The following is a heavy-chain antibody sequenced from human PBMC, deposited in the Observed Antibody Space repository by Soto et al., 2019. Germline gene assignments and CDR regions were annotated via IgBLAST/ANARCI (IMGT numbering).Heavy chain of an antibody. V-gene: IGHV3-21*01. CDR3: VRPAVPGANWFYR. D-gene: IGHD6-19*01. Sequence: SGGSLGLSCTASGFTFSSYDMNWVRQTPGKGLEWVSYISTNSGYRYYADSVKGRFTISRDNARNSRFLQMNSLRAEDTGGYYCVRPAVPGANWFYRWSPGTWVTVSS. J-gene: IGHJ5*01. CDR2: ISTNSGYR. CDR1: GFTFSSYD.